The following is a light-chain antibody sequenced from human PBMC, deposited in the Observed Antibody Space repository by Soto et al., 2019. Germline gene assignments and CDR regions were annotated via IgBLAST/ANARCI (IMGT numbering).Light chain of an antibody. CDR2: GAS. CDR3: QQSYSTPRT. J-gene: IGKJ2*01. Sequence: DIQMTQSPYSLSASVGDRVTITCRASQSISSNLNWYQQKPGKAPKLLIYGASSLQSGVPSRFSGSGSGTDFTLIICSLQPEDFATYFCQQSYSTPRTFGQGTKLEIK. CDR1: QSISSN. V-gene: IGKV1-39*01.